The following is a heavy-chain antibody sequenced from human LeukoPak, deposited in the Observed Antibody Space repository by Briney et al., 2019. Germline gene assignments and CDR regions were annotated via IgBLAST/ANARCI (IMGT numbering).Heavy chain of an antibody. Sequence: GGSLRLSCAASGFTFSTYWMSWVRQAPGKGLEWVANIKQDGSEKYCVDSVKGRFTISRDNAKNSLYLQMNSLRAEDMAVYYCARDTFGGVPYYWFDPWGQGTLVTVSS. V-gene: IGHV3-7*01. CDR1: GFTFSTYW. J-gene: IGHJ5*02. CDR2: IKQDGSEK. CDR3: ARDTFGGVPYYWFDP. D-gene: IGHD3-16*01.